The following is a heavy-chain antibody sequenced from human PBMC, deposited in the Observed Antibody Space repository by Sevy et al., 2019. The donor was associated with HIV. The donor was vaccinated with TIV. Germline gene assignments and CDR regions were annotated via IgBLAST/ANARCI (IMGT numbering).Heavy chain of an antibody. CDR2: ISYDGSNK. CDR3: ARENLHWFDP. Sequence: GGSLRLSCTASGFTLRTFGLHWVRQAPGKGLQWVAVISYDGSNKYYADSVKGRFTISRDNSRNTLYLQMNSLRAEDTAVYYSARENLHWFDPWGQGTLVTVSS. V-gene: IGHV3-33*01. J-gene: IGHJ5*02. CDR1: GFTLRTFG.